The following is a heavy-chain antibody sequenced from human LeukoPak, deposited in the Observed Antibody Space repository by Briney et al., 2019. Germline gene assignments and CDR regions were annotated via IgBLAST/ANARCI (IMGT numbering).Heavy chain of an antibody. J-gene: IGHJ4*02. CDR3: ARDLLSGAPDYFDC. CDR1: GFSFISYD. V-gene: IGHV3-30*04. CDR2: TLSDGSIK. D-gene: IGHD1-14*01. Sequence: GGSLRLSCAASGFSFISYDMHWVRQAPGKGLEWVAVTLSDGSIKIYTDSVKSRFTTSRDNSKNTLYLEMNSPRVDDTAAYFCARDLLSGAPDYFDCWGQGTLVTVSS.